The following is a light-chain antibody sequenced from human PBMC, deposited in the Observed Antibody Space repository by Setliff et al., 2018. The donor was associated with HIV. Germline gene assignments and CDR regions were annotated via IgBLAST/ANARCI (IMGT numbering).Light chain of an antibody. J-gene: IGLJ1*01. CDR3: SSYTSSSTRV. Sequence: QSALAQPASVSGSPGQSITISCTGNSSDVGDYNYVSWYQQHPGKAPKLIIYDVSNRPSVVSNRFSCSKSGNTASLTISGLQAEDEADYYCSSYTSSSTRVFGTGTKVTV. V-gene: IGLV2-14*03. CDR1: SSDVGDYNY. CDR2: DVS.